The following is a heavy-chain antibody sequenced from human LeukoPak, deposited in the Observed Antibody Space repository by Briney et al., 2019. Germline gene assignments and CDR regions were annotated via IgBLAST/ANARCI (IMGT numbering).Heavy chain of an antibody. CDR1: GFTFSSYA. CDR2: ISGSGGST. D-gene: IGHD5-18*01. V-gene: IGHV3-23*01. CDR3: AKALYSYGSPGYFDY. J-gene: IGHJ4*02. Sequence: GGSLRLSCAASGFTFSSYAMSWVRQAPGKGLEWVSAISGSGGSTYYADSVKGRFTISRDNSKNTLYLQMNSLRAEDTAVYYCAKALYSYGSPGYFDYWGQGTLVTVSS.